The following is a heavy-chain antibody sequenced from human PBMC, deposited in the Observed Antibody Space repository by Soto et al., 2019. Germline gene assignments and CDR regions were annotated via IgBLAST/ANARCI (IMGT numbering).Heavy chain of an antibody. CDR1: GGSFSGYI. D-gene: IGHD1-26*01. Sequence: SETLSLTCDVYGGSFSGYIWTWIRQTPGKGLQWIGQINHSGSANYNPSLKSRVTISVHTSNSQFSLELSSVTAADTAVYYCARGLITGSQYSGGRYYFDSCGQGTQVTVSS. CDR2: INHSGSA. J-gene: IGHJ4*02. V-gene: IGHV4-34*01. CDR3: ARGLITGSQYSGGRYYFDS.